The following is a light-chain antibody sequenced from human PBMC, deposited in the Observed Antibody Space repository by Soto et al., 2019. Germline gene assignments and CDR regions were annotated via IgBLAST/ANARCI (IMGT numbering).Light chain of an antibody. CDR1: QGISSY. Sequence: AIRMTQPPSSFSASTGDRVTITCRASQGISSYLAWYQQKPGKAPKLLIYAASTLQSGVPSRFSGSGSGTDFTLIISCLQSEDFATYYCQQYYSYPWTFGQGTKVDIK. J-gene: IGKJ1*01. V-gene: IGKV1-8*01. CDR3: QQYYSYPWT. CDR2: AAS.